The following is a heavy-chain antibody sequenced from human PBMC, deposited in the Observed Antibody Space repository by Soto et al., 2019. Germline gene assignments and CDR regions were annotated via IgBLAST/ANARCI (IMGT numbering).Heavy chain of an antibody. J-gene: IGHJ2*01. V-gene: IGHV4-4*02. CDR3: ARPVAGTAAGYWYFDL. CDR1: GGSISSSNW. CDR2: IYHSGST. D-gene: IGHD6-19*01. Sequence: PSETLSLTCAVSGGSISSSNWWSWVRQPPGKGLEWIGEIYHSGSTNYNPSLKSRVTISVDKSKNQFSLKLSSVTAADTAVYYCARPVAGTAAGYWYFDLWGRGTLVTVSS.